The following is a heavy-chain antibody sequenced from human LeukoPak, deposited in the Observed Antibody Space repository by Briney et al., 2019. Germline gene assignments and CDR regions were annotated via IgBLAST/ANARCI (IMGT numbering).Heavy chain of an antibody. Sequence: GGSLRLSCAASGFTFSNYGMSWVRQSPGKGLEWVSRVSGSGGRTYYADSVKGRFTISRDNSKNTLSLQMNNLRADDTAVYYCAKASRRHCGSSSCYTLDYWGQGTLVTVSS. J-gene: IGHJ4*02. D-gene: IGHD2-2*02. CDR3: AKASRRHCGSSSCYTLDY. V-gene: IGHV3-23*01. CDR1: GFTFSNYG. CDR2: VSGSGGRT.